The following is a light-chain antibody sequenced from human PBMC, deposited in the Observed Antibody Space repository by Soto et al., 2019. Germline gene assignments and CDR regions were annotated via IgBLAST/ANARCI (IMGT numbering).Light chain of an antibody. Sequence: IVLTQSPAPLSLSPGERATLSCMASQSVSSHLAWFQQRPGQAPRLLIHDAFIRATGIPDRFSGSGSGTDCTLTIARLEPEDVAVYYCQQYGGSARTFGQGTRLEIK. CDR3: QQYGGSART. J-gene: IGKJ5*01. CDR1: QSVSSH. CDR2: DAF. V-gene: IGKV3-20*01.